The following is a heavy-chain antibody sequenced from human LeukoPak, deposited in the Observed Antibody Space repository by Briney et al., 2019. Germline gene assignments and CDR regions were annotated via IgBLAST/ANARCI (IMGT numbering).Heavy chain of an antibody. CDR1: GGSFSGYY. J-gene: IGHJ4*02. D-gene: IGHD3-10*01. Sequence: PSETLSLTCAVYGGSFSGYYWSWIRQPPGKGLEWIGEINHSGSTNYNPSLKSRVTISVDTSKNQFSLKLSSVTAADTAVYYCARGARWKCYGSGSYYPLGFFDYWGQGTLVTVSS. V-gene: IGHV4-34*01. CDR3: ARGARWKCYGSGSYYPLGFFDY. CDR2: INHSGST.